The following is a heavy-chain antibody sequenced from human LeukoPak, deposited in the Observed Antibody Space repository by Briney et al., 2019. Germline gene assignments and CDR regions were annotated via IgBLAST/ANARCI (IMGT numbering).Heavy chain of an antibody. V-gene: IGHV3-23*01. CDR1: GFTFTSYA. CDR3: AKVGSERKLNGNVDY. D-gene: IGHD1-26*01. Sequence: GSLRLSCAASGFTFTSYALSWVRQAPGKGLEWVSSITGSAGSTYYADSVKGRFTVSRDNSKNTLYLQMNNLRAEDTAVYYCAKVGSERKLNGNVDYWGQGTLVTVSS. J-gene: IGHJ4*02. CDR2: ITGSAGST.